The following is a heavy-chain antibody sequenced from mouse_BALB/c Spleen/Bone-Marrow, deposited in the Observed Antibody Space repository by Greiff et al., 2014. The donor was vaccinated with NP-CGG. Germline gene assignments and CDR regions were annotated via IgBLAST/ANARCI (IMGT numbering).Heavy chain of an antibody. J-gene: IGHJ2*01. V-gene: IGHV1-14*01. Sequence: LQESGPELVKPGASVKMSCKASGYTFTSYVMHWVKQKPGQGLEWIGYINPYNDGTTYNEKFKGKATLTSDKSSSTAYMELSSLTSEDSAAYYCARGNYYDYDYFDYWGQGTTLTVSS. CDR2: INPYNDGT. D-gene: IGHD2-4*01. CDR1: GYTFTSYV. CDR3: ARGNYYDYDYFDY.